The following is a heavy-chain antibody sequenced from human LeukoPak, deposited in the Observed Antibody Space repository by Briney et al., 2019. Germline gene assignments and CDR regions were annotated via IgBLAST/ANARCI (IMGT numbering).Heavy chain of an antibody. Sequence: SETLSLTCTVSGGSISSSSYYWGWIRQPPGKGLEWIGSIYYSGSTYYNPSLKSRVTISVDTSKNQFSLKLSSVTAADTAVYYCARAYYDTNGHLDYWGQGTLVTVSS. J-gene: IGHJ4*02. D-gene: IGHD3-22*01. CDR3: ARAYYDTNGHLDY. V-gene: IGHV4-39*07. CDR2: IYYSGST. CDR1: GGSISSSSYY.